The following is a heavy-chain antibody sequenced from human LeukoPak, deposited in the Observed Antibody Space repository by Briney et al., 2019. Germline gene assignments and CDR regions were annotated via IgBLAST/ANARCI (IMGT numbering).Heavy chain of an antibody. J-gene: IGHJ4*02. CDR1: GFTVSSNY. CDR3: ARDNYGSFDY. V-gene: IGHV3-53*01. D-gene: IGHD4-11*01. Sequence: PGRSLRLSCAASGFTVSSNYMSWVRQAPGKGLEWVSVIYSGGSTYYADSVKGRFTISRDNSKNTLYLQMNSLRAEDTAVYYCARDNYGSFDYWGQGTLVTVSS. CDR2: IYSGGST.